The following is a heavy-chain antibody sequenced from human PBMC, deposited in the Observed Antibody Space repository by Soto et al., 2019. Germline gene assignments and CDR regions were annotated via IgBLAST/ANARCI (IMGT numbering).Heavy chain of an antibody. CDR3: ARDQAYSSGWDDDYYYGMDV. Sequence: PSETLSLTCTVSGGSISSYYWSWIRQPPGKGLEWIGYIYYSGSTNYNPSLKSRVTISVDTSKNQFSLKLSSVTAADTAVYYCARDQAYSSGWDDDYYYGMDVWGQGTTVTVSS. J-gene: IGHJ6*02. CDR1: GGSISSYY. V-gene: IGHV4-59*01. CDR2: IYYSGST. D-gene: IGHD6-19*01.